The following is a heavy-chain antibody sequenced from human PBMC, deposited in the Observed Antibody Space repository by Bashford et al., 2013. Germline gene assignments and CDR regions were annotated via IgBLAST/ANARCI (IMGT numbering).Heavy chain of an antibody. D-gene: IGHD3-22*01. Sequence: SVKVSCKASGGTLSSYGINWLRQAPGQGLEWMGRDQSLSLVQRTTHRRFQGRVTITADESTSTAYMELSSLRSEDTAVYYCARGRLVITKLYYYGMDVWGQGTTVTVSS. CDR2: QSLSLVQR. J-gene: IGHJ6*02. CDR3: ARGRLVITKLYYYGMDV. CDR1: GGTLSSYG. V-gene: IGHV1-69*13.